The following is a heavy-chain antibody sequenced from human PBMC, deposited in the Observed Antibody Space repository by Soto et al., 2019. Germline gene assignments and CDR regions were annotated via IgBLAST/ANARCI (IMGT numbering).Heavy chain of an antibody. CDR1: GFTFSSYA. J-gene: IGHJ4*02. CDR3: ARESPVHLFDY. Sequence: QVQLVESGGGVVQPGRSLRLSCAASGFTFSSYAMHWVRQAPGKGLEWVAVISYDGSNKYYADSVKGRFTISRDNSKNTLYLQMNSLRAEDTAVYYCARESPVHLFDYWGQGTLVTVSS. D-gene: IGHD6-6*01. CDR2: ISYDGSNK. V-gene: IGHV3-30-3*01.